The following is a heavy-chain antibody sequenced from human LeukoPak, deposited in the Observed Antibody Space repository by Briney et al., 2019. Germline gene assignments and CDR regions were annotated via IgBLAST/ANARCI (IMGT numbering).Heavy chain of an antibody. Sequence: GGSLRLSCAASGFTFSSYAMHWVRQAPGKGLEWVAVISYDGSNKYYADSVKGRFTISRDNSKNTLYLQMNSLRAEDTAVYYCARDRDRSGSFDYWGQGTLVTVSS. CDR3: ARDRDRSGSFDY. CDR1: GFTFSSYA. D-gene: IGHD3-10*01. CDR2: ISYDGSNK. J-gene: IGHJ4*02. V-gene: IGHV3-30-3*01.